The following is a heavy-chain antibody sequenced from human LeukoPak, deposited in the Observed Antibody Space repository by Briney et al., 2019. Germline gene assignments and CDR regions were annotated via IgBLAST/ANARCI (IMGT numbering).Heavy chain of an antibody. D-gene: IGHD5-18*01. Sequence: SETLSLTCTVSGGSISSYYWSWIRQPPGKGLEWIGEINHSGSTNYNPSLKSRVTISVDTSKNQFSLKLSSVTAADTAVYYCARGRRVLGGGYSYGFHNYYFDYWGQGTLVTVSS. V-gene: IGHV4-34*01. CDR3: ARGRRVLGGGYSYGFHNYYFDY. J-gene: IGHJ4*02. CDR2: INHSGST. CDR1: GGSISSYY.